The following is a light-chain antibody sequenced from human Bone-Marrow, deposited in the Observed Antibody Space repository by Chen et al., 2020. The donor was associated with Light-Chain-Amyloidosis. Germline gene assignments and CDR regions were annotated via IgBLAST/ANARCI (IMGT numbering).Light chain of an antibody. CDR1: SGDIATNY. Sequence: NFILTQDHSVSESPGKTVTISCTRSSGDIATNYVQWYQQRPGSAPTTVIYENDIRPSGVPVRCSGPSATDSNSASLTISGLETEDEADYYCQSYATNTWIFGGGINLTVL. CDR3: QSYATNTWI. V-gene: IGLV6-57*03. CDR2: END. J-gene: IGLJ2*01.